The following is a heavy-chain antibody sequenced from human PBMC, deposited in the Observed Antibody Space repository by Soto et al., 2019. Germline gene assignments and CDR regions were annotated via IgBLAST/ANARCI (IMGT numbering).Heavy chain of an antibody. D-gene: IGHD3-10*01. CDR3: ARDLDGSGSYYTDY. Sequence: GASVKVSCKASGYIFITYGISCVRQAPGQGLEWMGRISAYNGNTKYAQSLQGRVTMTTDTSTNTAYMELRSLRSDDTAVYYCARDLDGSGSYYTDYWGPGTLVTVSS. CDR2: ISAYNGNT. V-gene: IGHV1-18*01. CDR1: GYIFITYG. J-gene: IGHJ4*02.